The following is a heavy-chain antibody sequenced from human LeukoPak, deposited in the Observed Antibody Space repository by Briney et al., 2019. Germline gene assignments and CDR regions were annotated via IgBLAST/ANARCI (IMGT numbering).Heavy chain of an antibody. CDR3: ARGTYSSSWYGVDY. Sequence: ASVKVSCKASGGTFSSYAISWVRQATGQGLEWMGWMNPNSGNTGYAQKFQGRVTITRNTSISTAYMELSSLRSEDTAVYYCARGTYSSSWYGVDYWGQGTLVTVSS. CDR1: GGTFSSYA. V-gene: IGHV1-8*03. CDR2: MNPNSGNT. J-gene: IGHJ4*02. D-gene: IGHD6-13*01.